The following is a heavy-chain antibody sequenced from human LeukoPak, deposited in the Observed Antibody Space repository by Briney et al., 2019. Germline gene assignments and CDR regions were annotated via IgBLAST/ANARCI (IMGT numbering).Heavy chain of an antibody. Sequence: KPSETLSLTCAVYGGSFSGYYWSWIRQPPGKGLEWIGEINHSGNTNYNPSLKSRVTISVDTSKNQFSLKLSSVTAADTAVYYCARVASAAAGHFDYWGQGTLVTVSS. CDR2: INHSGNT. D-gene: IGHD6-13*01. J-gene: IGHJ4*02. CDR3: ARVASAAAGHFDY. CDR1: GGSFSGYY. V-gene: IGHV4-34*01.